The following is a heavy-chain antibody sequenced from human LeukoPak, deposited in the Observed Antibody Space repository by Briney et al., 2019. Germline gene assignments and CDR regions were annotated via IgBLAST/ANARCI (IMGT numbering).Heavy chain of an antibody. CDR3: AKVAWRDDDKYYYGSGSYAWFDP. J-gene: IGHJ5*02. Sequence: GRSLRLSCAASGFTFDDYAMHWVRQAPGKGLEWVSGISWNSGSIGYADSVQGRFTISRDNAKNSLYLQMNSLRAEDTALYYCAKVAWRDDDKYYYGSGSYAWFDPWGQGTLVTVSS. CDR2: ISWNSGSI. D-gene: IGHD3-10*01. V-gene: IGHV3-9*01. CDR1: GFTFDDYA.